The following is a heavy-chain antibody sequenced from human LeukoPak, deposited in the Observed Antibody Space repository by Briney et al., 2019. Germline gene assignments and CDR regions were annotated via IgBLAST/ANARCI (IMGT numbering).Heavy chain of an antibody. J-gene: IGHJ6*02. CDR2: INHSGST. CDR1: GGSFSGYY. D-gene: IGHD2-15*01. V-gene: IGHV4-34*01. Sequence: PSETLSLTCAVYGGSFSGYYWSWIRQPPVKELEWIGEINHSGSTNYNPSLKSRVTISVDTSKNQFSLKLSSVTAADTAVYYCARGRVVVAATPEISYYYVMDVWGQGTTVTVSS. CDR3: ARGRVVVAATPEISYYYVMDV.